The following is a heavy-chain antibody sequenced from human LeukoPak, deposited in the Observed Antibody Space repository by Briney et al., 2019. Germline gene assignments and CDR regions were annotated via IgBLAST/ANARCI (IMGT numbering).Heavy chain of an antibody. Sequence: PGGSLRLSCAASGFTVSSNYMSWVRQAPGKGLEWVSVIYSGGSTYYAESVKGRFTISRENSKNTLYLQMKSLRAEDTAVYYCARDPPYYYDSSGSSRDYWGQGTLVTVSS. CDR1: GFTVSSNY. D-gene: IGHD3-22*01. CDR2: IYSGGST. CDR3: ARDPPYYYDSSGSSRDY. V-gene: IGHV3-53*01. J-gene: IGHJ4*02.